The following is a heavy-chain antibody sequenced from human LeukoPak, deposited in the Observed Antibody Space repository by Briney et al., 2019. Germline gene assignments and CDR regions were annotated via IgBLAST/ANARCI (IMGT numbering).Heavy chain of an antibody. CDR2: INPSGGST. Sequence: GASVKVSCKASGYTFTSYYMHWVRQAPGQGLEWMGIINPSGGSTSYAQKFQGRVAMTRDTSTSTVYMELSSLRSEDTAVYYCAREIGATGREYWGQGTLVTVSS. D-gene: IGHD1-26*01. V-gene: IGHV1-46*01. CDR3: AREIGATGREY. J-gene: IGHJ4*02. CDR1: GYTFTSYY.